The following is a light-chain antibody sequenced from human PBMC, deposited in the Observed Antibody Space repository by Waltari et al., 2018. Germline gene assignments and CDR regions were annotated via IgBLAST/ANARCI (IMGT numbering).Light chain of an antibody. J-gene: IGLJ3*02. Sequence: PGKGPRYLMKVNSDGSHNKGFEIPDRVSGSSSVAERYLTISSRQSEDEADYYCQTGGHGTWVFGGGTRLTVL. V-gene: IGLV4-69*01. CDR3: QTGGHGTWV. CDR2: VNSDGSH.